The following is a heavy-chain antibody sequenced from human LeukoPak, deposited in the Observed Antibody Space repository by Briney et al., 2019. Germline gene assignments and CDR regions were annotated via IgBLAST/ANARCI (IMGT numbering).Heavy chain of an antibody. Sequence: GESLKISCKGSGYSFTSHWIGWVRQMPGKGLEWMGIIYPGDSDTRYSPSFQGQVTISADKSISTAYLQWSSLKASDTAMYYCARQGGEIAAAGTYWYFDLWGRGTLVTVSS. CDR3: ARQGGEIAAAGTYWYFDL. V-gene: IGHV5-51*01. D-gene: IGHD6-13*01. CDR2: IYPGDSDT. J-gene: IGHJ2*01. CDR1: GYSFTSHW.